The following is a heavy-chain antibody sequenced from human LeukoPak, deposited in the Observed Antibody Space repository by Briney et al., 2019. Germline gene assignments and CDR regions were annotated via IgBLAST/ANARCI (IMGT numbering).Heavy chain of an antibody. V-gene: IGHV3-74*01. CDR1: GFTISGYW. CDR2: ISGDGSIT. CDR3: TRGSLPY. Sequence: LPGGSLRLSCAASGFTISGYWMHWVRQAPGKGLVWVSRISGDGSITAYADSVKGRFTISRDNAKNTLFLQMNSLRGEDTAVYYCTRGSLPYWGQGTLVTVSS. J-gene: IGHJ4*02.